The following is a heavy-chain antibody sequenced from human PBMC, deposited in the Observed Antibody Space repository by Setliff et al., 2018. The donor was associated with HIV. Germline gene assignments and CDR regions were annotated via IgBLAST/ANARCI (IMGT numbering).Heavy chain of an antibody. CDR3: ARGSSSIFGVLVLLPHSYYYMDV. CDR1: GGSFISYY. CDR2: INHSGST. D-gene: IGHD3-3*01. Sequence: KTSETLSLTCAVYGGSFISYYWTWIRQPPGKGLEWIGEINHSGSTNYNPSLKSRVSISVDMSKNQFSLNLSSVTAADTAVYYCARGSSSIFGVLVLLPHSYYYMDVWGKGTTVTVSS. V-gene: IGHV4-34*01. J-gene: IGHJ6*03.